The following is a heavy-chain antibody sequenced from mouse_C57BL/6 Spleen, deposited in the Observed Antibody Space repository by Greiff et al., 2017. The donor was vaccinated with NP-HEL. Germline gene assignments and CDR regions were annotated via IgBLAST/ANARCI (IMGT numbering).Heavy chain of an antibody. Sequence: EVQLQESGGGLVKPGGSLKLSCAASGFTFSDYGMHWVRQAPEKGLEWVAYISSGSSTIYYADTVKGRFTISRDNAKNTLFLQMTSLRSEDTAMDYCARAMAQATGAMECRGQGTSVTVSS. CDR2: ISSGSSTI. CDR1: GFTFSDYG. V-gene: IGHV5-17*01. J-gene: IGHJ4*01. CDR3: ARAMAQATGAMEC. D-gene: IGHD3-2*02.